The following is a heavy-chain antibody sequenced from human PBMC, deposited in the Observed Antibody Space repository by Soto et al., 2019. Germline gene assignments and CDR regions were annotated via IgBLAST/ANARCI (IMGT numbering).Heavy chain of an antibody. J-gene: IGHJ4*02. CDR2: IVVGSGNT. V-gene: IGHV1-58*02. Sequence: VASVKVSCKASGYIFTSYYMHWVRQARGQRLEWIGWIVVGSGNTNYAQKFQERVTITRDMSTSTAYMELSSLRSEDTAVYYCAADSSGRGYASAYWGQGTLVTVSS. CDR1: GYIFTSYY. CDR3: AADSSGRGYASAY. D-gene: IGHD5-12*01.